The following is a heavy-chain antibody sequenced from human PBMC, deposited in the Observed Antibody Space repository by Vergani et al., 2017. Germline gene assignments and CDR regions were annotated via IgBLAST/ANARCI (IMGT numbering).Heavy chain of an antibody. D-gene: IGHD3-22*01. CDR1: GDSISSGVYY. CDR3: ARMEGYDEGDAFRIGYFDS. V-gene: IGHV4-31*03. CDR2: IYSTGST. Sequence: QVQLQESGPGLVKPSQTLSLTCSVSGDSISSGVYYWNWIRQHPGKGQEWIGYIYSTGSTHHNPSLRRRINMSVDTSKNQLSLKLNSVTAADTAMYYCARMEGYDEGDAFRIGYFDSWGPGILVTVSS. J-gene: IGHJ4*02.